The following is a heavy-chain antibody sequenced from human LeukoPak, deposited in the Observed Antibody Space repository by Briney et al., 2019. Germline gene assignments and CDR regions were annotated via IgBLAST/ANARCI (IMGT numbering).Heavy chain of an antibody. CDR3: ARDLGYYDSSGYTDP. CDR1: GYTFTGHY. J-gene: IGHJ5*02. CDR2: INPNSGGT. Sequence: GASVKVSCKASGYTFTGHYMHWLRQAPGQGLEWMGWINPNSGGTNYAQKFQGRVTMTRDTSISTAYMELSRLRSDDTAVYYCARDLGYYDSSGYTDPWGQGTLVTVSS. V-gene: IGHV1-2*02. D-gene: IGHD3-22*01.